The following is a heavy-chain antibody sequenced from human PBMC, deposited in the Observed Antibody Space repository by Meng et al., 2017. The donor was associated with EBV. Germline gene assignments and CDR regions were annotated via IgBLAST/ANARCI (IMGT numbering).Heavy chain of an antibody. Sequence: QVQVEESVAEVQRPGSSVKISCKNSGGPFRSDAVSWVRQGPGQGLEWLGGLIPMSGAPHYAQKFQDRVTITADEYTRTHYMELSSLRSDDTAMYYCASESGRGFTPDFWGQGTLVTVSS. J-gene: IGHJ4*02. CDR2: LIPMSGAP. CDR3: ASESGRGFTPDF. CDR1: GGPFRSDA. V-gene: IGHV1-69*01. D-gene: IGHD3-10*01.